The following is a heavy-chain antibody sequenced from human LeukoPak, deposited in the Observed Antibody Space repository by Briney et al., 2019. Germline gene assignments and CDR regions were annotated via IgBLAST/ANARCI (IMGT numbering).Heavy chain of an antibody. V-gene: IGHV4-34*01. J-gene: IGHJ4*02. CDR2: INHSGST. CDR3: ASSRTVRAHFGY. Sequence: SETLSLTCAVYGGSFSGYYWSWIRQPPGKGLEWIGEINHSGSTNYNPSLKSRVTISVDTSKNQFSLKLSSVTAADTAVYYCASSRTVRAHFGYWGQGTLVTVSS. CDR1: GGSFSGYY. D-gene: IGHD3-10*01.